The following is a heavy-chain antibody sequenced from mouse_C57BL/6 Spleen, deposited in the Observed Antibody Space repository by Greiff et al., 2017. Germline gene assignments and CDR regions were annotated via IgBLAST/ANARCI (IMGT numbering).Heavy chain of an antibody. CDR1: GFTFSSYA. CDR3: TRDGSHPTYGGYYFDY. J-gene: IGHJ2*01. Sequence: EVMLVESGEGLVKPGGSLKLSCAASGFTFSSYAMSWVRQTPEKRLEWVAYISSGGDYIYYADTVKGRFTISRDNARNTLYLQMSSLKSEDTAMYYCTRDGSHPTYGGYYFDYWGQGTTLTVSS. V-gene: IGHV5-9-1*02. CDR2: ISSGGDYI. D-gene: IGHD1-1*01.